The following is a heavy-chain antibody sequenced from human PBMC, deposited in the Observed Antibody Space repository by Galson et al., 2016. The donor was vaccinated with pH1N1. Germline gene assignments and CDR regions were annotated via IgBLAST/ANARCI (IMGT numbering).Heavy chain of an antibody. Sequence: SLRLSCAASGFTFSGQQMDWVRQAPGKGLEWVGRSRKRVNIYTTEYAPSVQGRFTISRDDVKKSLYLEMNSLKPEDTGVYYCARVLEGGVDVWGQGTSVTVSS. V-gene: IGHV3-72*01. CDR3: ARVLEGGVDV. J-gene: IGHJ6*02. CDR2: SRKRVNIYTT. CDR1: GFTFSGQQ.